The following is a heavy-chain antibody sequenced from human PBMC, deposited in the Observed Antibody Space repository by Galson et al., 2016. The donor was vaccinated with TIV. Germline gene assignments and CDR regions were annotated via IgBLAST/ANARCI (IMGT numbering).Heavy chain of an antibody. CDR2: IYESGTT. J-gene: IGHJ6*02. D-gene: IGHD2-2*01. Sequence: ETLSLTCAVSGYSIKSGYFWGWIRQPPGKGLQWIGSIYESGTTYSNPSLKSRLTMSVDKSKKHFSLNLTSVTAADTAVYYCARGSVEVPDNPRDSYYGLYVWGQGTTVIVSS. V-gene: IGHV4-38-2*01. CDR3: ARGSVEVPDNPRDSYYGLYV. CDR1: GYSIKSGYF.